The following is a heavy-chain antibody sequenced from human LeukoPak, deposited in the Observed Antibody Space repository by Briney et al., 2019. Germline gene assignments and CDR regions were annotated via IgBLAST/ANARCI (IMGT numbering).Heavy chain of an antibody. CDR2: ISGSGGST. V-gene: IGHV3-23*01. D-gene: IGHD6-13*01. CDR3: ASETGYSSSQVQGY. CDR1: GFTFSSYA. Sequence: GRSLRLSCAASGFTFSSYAMSWVRQAPGKGLEWVSAISGSGGSTYYADSVKGRFTISRDNSKNTLYLQMNSLRAEDTAVYFCASETGYSSSQVQGYWGQGTLVTVSS. J-gene: IGHJ4*02.